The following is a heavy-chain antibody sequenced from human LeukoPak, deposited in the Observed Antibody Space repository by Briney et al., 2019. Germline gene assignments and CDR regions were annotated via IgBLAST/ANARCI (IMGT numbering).Heavy chain of an antibody. CDR1: GYTFTGYY. CDR3: ARDLHSSAPGDFDY. V-gene: IGHV1-2*06. J-gene: IGHJ4*02. Sequence: ASVKVSCKASGYTFTGYYMHWVRHAPGQGLEWMGRINPNSGGTNYAQKFQGRVTMTRDTSISTAYLELSTLRSDDTAVYYCARDLHSSAPGDFDYWGQGSLVTVSS. CDR2: INPNSGGT.